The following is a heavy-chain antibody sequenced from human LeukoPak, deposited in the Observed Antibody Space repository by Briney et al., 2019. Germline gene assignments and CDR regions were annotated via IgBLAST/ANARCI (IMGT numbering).Heavy chain of an antibody. V-gene: IGHV3-23*01. D-gene: IGHD4/OR15-4a*01. J-gene: IGHJ4*02. Sequence: PGGSLRLSCVASGFTLSTYAMNWVRQAPGKGLEWVSGISGSDDSTYYADSVKGRLTISRDNSRNTLYLQMNSLRVEDTAVYYCAKNDYGDYWGQGTPVTVSS. CDR1: GFTLSTYA. CDR3: AKNDYGDY. CDR2: ISGSDDST.